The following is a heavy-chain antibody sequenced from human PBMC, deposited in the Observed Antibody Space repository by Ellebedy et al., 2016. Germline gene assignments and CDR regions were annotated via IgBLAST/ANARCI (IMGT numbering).Heavy chain of an antibody. CDR3: AKDTWIQLWAYYYYGMDV. CDR1: GFTFSSYA. J-gene: IGHJ6*02. V-gene: IGHV3-23*01. Sequence: GESLKISXAASGFTFSSYAMSWVRQAPGKGLEWVSAISGSGGSTYYADSVKGRFTISRDNPKNTLYLQMNSLRAEDTAVYYCAKDTWIQLWAYYYYGMDVWGQGTTVTVSS. CDR2: ISGSGGST. D-gene: IGHD5-18*01.